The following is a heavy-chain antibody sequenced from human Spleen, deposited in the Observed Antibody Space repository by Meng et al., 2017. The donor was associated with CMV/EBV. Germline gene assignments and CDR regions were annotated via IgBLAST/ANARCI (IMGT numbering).Heavy chain of an antibody. CDR2: MNPNSGNT. J-gene: IGHJ4*02. CDR3: ARGQSGDYRLDS. D-gene: IGHD3-3*01. Sequence: SCKASGYTFTGYYMHWVRQAPGQGLEWMGWMNPNSGNTAYAQRFQGRVTITRNTSIGTAYMELRSLRSEDTAMYYCARGQSGDYRLDSWGQGTLVTVS. CDR1: GYTFTGYY. V-gene: IGHV1-8*01.